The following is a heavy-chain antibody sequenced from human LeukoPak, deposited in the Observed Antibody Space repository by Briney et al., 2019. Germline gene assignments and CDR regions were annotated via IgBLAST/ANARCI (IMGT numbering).Heavy chain of an antibody. CDR1: GGSISSSSYY. CDR3: ARWKESEDCGGDCYPVYGMDV. D-gene: IGHD2-21*02. Sequence: PSETLSLTCTVSGGSISSSSYYWGWIRQPPGKGLEWIGSIYYSGSTYYNPSLKSRVTISVDTSKNQFSLKLSSVTAADTAVYYCARWKESEDCGGDCYPVYGMDVWGQGTTVTVSS. V-gene: IGHV4-39*07. J-gene: IGHJ6*02. CDR2: IYYSGST.